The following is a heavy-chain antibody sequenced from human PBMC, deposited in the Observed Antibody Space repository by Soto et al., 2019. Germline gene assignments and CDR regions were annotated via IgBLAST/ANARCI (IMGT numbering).Heavy chain of an antibody. J-gene: IGHJ3*02. CDR2: INAGNGNT. V-gene: IGHV1-3*01. CDR3: ARDDCSGGTCYSDAFDI. CDR1: GYTFISYA. D-gene: IGHD2-15*01. Sequence: EASVKVSCKASGYTFISYAMHWVRQAPGQRLEWMGWINAGNGNTKYSQKFQGRVTITRDTSATTAYMELSSLRSEDTAVYYCARDDCSGGTCYSDAFDIWGQGTMVTVSS.